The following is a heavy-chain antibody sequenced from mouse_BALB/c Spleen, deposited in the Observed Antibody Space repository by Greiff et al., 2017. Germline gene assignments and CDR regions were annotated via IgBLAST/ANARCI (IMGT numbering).Heavy chain of an antibody. CDR3: AAARATDAMDY. V-gene: IGHV3-2*02. Sequence: EVKLVESGPGLVKPSQSLSLTCTVTGYSITSDYAWYWLRQFPGNTLEWMGYISYSGSTRYNPSLKSRISITRDTSKNQFFLQLNSVTTEDTATYCCAAARATDAMDYWGQGTSVTVSS. J-gene: IGHJ4*01. D-gene: IGHD3-1*01. CDR1: GYSITSDYA. CDR2: ISYSGST.